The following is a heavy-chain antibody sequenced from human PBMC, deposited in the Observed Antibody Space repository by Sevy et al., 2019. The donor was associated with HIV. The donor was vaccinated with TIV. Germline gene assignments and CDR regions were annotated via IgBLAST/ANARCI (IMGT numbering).Heavy chain of an antibody. CDR1: GFTVSSNY. J-gene: IGHJ6*03. CDR2: IYSGGST. D-gene: IGHD3-10*01. Sequence: GGSLRLSCAASGFTVSSNYMSWVRQAPGKGLEWVSIIYSGGSTYYADSVKGRFTISRDNSKNRLYLQMNSLRAEDTAVYYCAGKYYYVSGSYSYYYYMDVWGKGTTVTVSS. V-gene: IGHV3-53*01. CDR3: AGKYYYVSGSYSYYYYMDV.